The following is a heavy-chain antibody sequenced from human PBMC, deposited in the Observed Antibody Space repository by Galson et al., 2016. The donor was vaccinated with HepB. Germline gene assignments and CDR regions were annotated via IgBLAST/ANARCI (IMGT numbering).Heavy chain of an antibody. CDR2: INAGNGKT. CDR3: ARDGSYQLLNWGYYGMEV. CDR1: GYTFTTYV. J-gene: IGHJ6*02. V-gene: IGHV1-3*01. Sequence: SVKVSCKASGYTFTTYVMHWVCQAPGQRLEWMGWINAGNGKTEYSQKFQGRVTITRDTSASTAYMELRGLRSEDTAVYYCARDGSYQLLNWGYYGMEVWGQGTTVTVSS. D-gene: IGHD3-16*01.